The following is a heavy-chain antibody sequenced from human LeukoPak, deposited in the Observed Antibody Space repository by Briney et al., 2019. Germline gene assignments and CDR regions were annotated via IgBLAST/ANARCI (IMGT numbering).Heavy chain of an antibody. J-gene: IGHJ4*02. CDR2: IYSGGST. CDR1: GFTFSNYA. V-gene: IGHV3-53*01. Sequence: PGGSLRLSCAASGFTFSNYAMSWVRQAPGKGLEWVSVIYSGGSTYYADSVKGRFTISRDNSKNTLYLQMNSLRAEDTAVYYCARDISGIPGYWGQGTLVTVSS. D-gene: IGHD3-10*01. CDR3: ARDISGIPGY.